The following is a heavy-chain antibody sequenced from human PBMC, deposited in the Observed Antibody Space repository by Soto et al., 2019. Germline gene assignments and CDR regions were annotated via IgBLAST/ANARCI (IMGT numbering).Heavy chain of an antibody. CDR2: IYPGDSDT. CDR3: ARHKVRWSTPVGAFDI. J-gene: IGHJ3*02. D-gene: IGHD2-15*01. CDR1: EYDFSDYW. Sequence: GESLKISCKGSEYDFSDYWIGWVRQMPGKGPEWMGIIYPGDSDTRYSPSFQGQVTISADKSITTAYLQWNSLKASDTAVYYCARHKVRWSTPVGAFDIWGQGTMVTVSS. V-gene: IGHV5-51*01.